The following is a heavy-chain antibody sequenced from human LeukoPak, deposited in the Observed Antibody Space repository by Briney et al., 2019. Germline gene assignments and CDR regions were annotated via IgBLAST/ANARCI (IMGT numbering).Heavy chain of an antibody. CDR1: GFNLRSYA. CDR3: AKGQRGGDGSYGLSYYYYMDV. D-gene: IGHD5-18*01. CDR2: IRGSGGST. Sequence: GGSVRLSWTASGFNLRSYAMGWVGQGQGKGVEGVSAIRGSGGSTYYADSVKGRFTISRDNSKNTLYLQMNSLRAEDTAVYYCAKGQRGGDGSYGLSYYYYMDVWGKGTTVTVSS. V-gene: IGHV3-23*01. J-gene: IGHJ6*03.